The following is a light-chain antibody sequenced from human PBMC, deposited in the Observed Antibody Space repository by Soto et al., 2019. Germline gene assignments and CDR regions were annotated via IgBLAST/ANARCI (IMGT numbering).Light chain of an antibody. Sequence: QSVLTQPPSVSAAPGQRVTISCSGGRSNIGTQDVSWYQQIPGTAPKLLIYGNNKRPSGIPDRFSGSKSGTSATLGITGLQTGDEADYFCGAWDGSLRAEVFAGGTQLTVL. J-gene: IGLJ3*02. CDR1: RSNIGTQD. CDR3: GAWDGSLRAEV. V-gene: IGLV1-51*02. CDR2: GNN.